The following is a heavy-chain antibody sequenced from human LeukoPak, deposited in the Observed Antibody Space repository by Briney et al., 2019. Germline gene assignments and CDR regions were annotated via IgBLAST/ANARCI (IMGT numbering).Heavy chain of an antibody. V-gene: IGHV4-34*01. CDR1: GGSFSGYY. J-gene: IGHJ4*02. Sequence: HPSETLSLTCAVYGGSFSGYYWSWIRQPPGKGLEWIGEINHSGSTNYNPSLKSRVTISVDTSKNQFSLKLNSVTAADTAVYFCARGGSSAYYDFWSGYYSFDYWGQGTLVTVSS. CDR3: ARGGSSAYYDFWSGYYSFDY. D-gene: IGHD3-3*01. CDR2: INHSGST.